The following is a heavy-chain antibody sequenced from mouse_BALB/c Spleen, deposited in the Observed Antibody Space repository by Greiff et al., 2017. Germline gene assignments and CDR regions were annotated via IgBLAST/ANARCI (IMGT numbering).Heavy chain of an antibody. CDR1: GFTFSDYY. CDR3: ARQGLSNFDY. V-gene: IGHV5-4*02. Sequence: EVKVVESGGGLVKPGGSLKLSCAASGFTFSDYYMYWVRQTPEKRLEWVATISDGGSYTYYPDSVKGRFTISIDNAKNNLYLQMSSLKSEDTAMYYCARQGLSNFDYWGQGTTLTVSS. CDR2: ISDGGSYT. J-gene: IGHJ2*01.